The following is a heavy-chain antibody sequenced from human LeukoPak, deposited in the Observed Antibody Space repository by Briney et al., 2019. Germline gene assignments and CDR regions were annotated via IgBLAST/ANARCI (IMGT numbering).Heavy chain of an antibody. Sequence: GGSLRLSCAASGFTFSSYAMSWVRQAPGKGLQWVSGISGSGGSTFYADSVKGRFTISRDNSKNTLYLQMNSLRAEDTAVYYCDGDSGSYYLGYWGQGTLVTVSS. CDR1: GFTFSSYA. V-gene: IGHV3-23*01. D-gene: IGHD1-26*01. CDR3: DGDSGSYYLGY. CDR2: ISGSGGST. J-gene: IGHJ4*02.